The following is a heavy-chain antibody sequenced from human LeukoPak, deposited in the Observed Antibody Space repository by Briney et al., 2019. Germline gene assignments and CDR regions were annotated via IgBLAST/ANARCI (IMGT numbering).Heavy chain of an antibody. CDR2: INPSGGST. D-gene: IGHD6-19*01. V-gene: IGHV1-46*01. CDR1: GYTFTSYY. Sequence: ASVKVSCKASGYTFTSYYMHWVRQAPGQGLEWMGIINPSGGSTSCAQKFQGRVTMTRDTSTSTVYMELSSLRSEDTAVYYCARGYSSGWVPRSYYFDYWGQGTLVTVSS. CDR3: ARGYSSGWVPRSYYFDY. J-gene: IGHJ4*02.